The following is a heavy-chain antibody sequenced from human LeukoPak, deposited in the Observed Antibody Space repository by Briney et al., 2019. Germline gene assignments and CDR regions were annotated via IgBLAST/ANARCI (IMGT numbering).Heavy chain of an antibody. CDR2: ISSDGSDT. J-gene: IGHJ4*02. CDR1: GFIFRIYG. D-gene: IGHD6-13*01. CDR3: TRAGSSWANDY. Sequence: PGGSLRLSCAASGFIFRIYGMYWVRQAPGKGLVWASRISSDGSDTTYADSVKGRFTISRDNAKNISYLQMNSLRVEDTAVYYCTRAGSSWANDYWGQGTLVTVSS. V-gene: IGHV3-74*01.